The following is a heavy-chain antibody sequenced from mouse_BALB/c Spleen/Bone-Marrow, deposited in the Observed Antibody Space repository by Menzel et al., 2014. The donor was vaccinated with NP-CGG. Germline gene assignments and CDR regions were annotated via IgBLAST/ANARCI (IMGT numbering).Heavy chain of an antibody. V-gene: IGHV1-82*01. CDR2: IYPGDGDS. Sequence: GQRVESGPELVRPGASVKISCKASGYGFSDSWVNWVKQRPGQGLEWIGRIYPGDGDSIYNGKFKGKATLTSDKFSSTAYMQLSSLTSVDSAVYFCARSLSVVTPMDYWGQGTSVTVSS. CDR1: GYGFSDSW. D-gene: IGHD1-1*01. J-gene: IGHJ4*01. CDR3: ARSLSVVTPMDY.